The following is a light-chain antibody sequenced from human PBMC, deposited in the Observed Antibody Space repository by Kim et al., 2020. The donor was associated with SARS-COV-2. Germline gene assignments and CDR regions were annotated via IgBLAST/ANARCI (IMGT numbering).Light chain of an antibody. CDR3: QQAASSRVT. V-gene: IGKV1-12*01. CDR2: RAS. Sequence: DVQMTQSPSSVSASVGDTITITCRATQGISTWLSWFQQKPGRGPQLLIYRASTLQTGVPSRFSGSASGTDFTLTISSLQPEDFASYFCQQAASSRVTFGGGNKVDIK. CDR1: QGISTW. J-gene: IGKJ4*01.